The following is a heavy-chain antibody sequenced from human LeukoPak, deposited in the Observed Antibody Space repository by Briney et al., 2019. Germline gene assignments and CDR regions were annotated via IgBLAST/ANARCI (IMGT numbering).Heavy chain of an antibody. CDR3: ASGAGYGSGWSPRHLDY. CDR1: GGSISSSSYY. D-gene: IGHD6-19*01. Sequence: SETLSLTCTVSGGSISSSSYYWGWIRQPPGKGLERIGSIYYSGSTYYNPSLKSRVTISVDTSKNQFSLKLSSVTAADTAVYYCASGAGYGSGWSPRHLDYWGQGTLVTVSS. CDR2: IYYSGST. V-gene: IGHV4-39*01. J-gene: IGHJ4*02.